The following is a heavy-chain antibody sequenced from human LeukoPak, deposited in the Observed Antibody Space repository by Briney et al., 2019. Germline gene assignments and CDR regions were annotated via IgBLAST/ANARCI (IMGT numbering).Heavy chain of an antibody. Sequence: GGSLRLSCAASGFTFSSYGMHWVRQAPGKGLEWVAVISYDGSNKYYADSVKGRFTISRDNSKNTLYLQMNSLRAEDTAVYYCATNSSPDYWGQGTLVTVSS. CDR1: GFTFSSYG. D-gene: IGHD6-13*01. V-gene: IGHV3-30*03. CDR3: ATNSSPDY. J-gene: IGHJ4*02. CDR2: ISYDGSNK.